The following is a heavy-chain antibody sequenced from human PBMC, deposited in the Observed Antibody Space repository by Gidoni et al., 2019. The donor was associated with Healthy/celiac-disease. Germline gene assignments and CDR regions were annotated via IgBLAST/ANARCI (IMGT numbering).Heavy chain of an antibody. CDR3: ARFYGFGENRAFDI. CDR2: ISSSSSYI. V-gene: IGHV3-21*01. Sequence: EVQLLESGAGLVKPGASLTLSCAASAFPFRSYSMNWVRQAPGKGLEWVSSISSSSSYIYYADSVKGRFTISRDNAKNSLYLQMNSLRAEDTAVYYCARFYGFGENRAFDIWGQGTMVTVSS. CDR1: AFPFRSYS. J-gene: IGHJ3*02. D-gene: IGHD3-10*01.